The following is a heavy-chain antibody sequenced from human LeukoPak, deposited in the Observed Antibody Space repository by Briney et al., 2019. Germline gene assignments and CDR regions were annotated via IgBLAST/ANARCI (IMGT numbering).Heavy chain of an antibody. Sequence: PGGSLSLSCAASGFTFSSYWMSWVRQAPGKGLEWVANIKQDGSEKYYVDSVKGRFTISRDNAKNSLYLQMNSLRAEDTAVYYCARDRRYDFWSGIYYYYMDVWGKGSTVTVSS. V-gene: IGHV3-7*01. CDR3: ARDRRYDFWSGIYYYYMDV. CDR1: GFTFSSYW. J-gene: IGHJ6*03. CDR2: IKQDGSEK. D-gene: IGHD3-3*01.